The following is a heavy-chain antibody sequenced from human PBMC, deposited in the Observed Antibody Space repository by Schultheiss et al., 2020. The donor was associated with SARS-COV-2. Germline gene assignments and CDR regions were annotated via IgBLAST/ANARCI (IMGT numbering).Heavy chain of an antibody. CDR1: GGSFSGYY. CDR3: ARDSAVIPAVLGV. J-gene: IGHJ4*02. D-gene: IGHD2-2*01. CDR2: INHSENT. Sequence: SETLSLTCAVYGGSFSGYYWSWIRQPPGKGLEWIGEINHSENTNYNPSLKSRVTISLDTSKNQFSLKLSSVTAADTAVFYCARDSAVIPAVLGVWGQGTLVTVSS. V-gene: IGHV4-34*01.